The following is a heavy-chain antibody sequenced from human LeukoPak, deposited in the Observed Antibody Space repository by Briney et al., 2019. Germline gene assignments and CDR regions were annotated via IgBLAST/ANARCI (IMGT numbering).Heavy chain of an antibody. CDR1: GGSMSSSNYY. CDR2: AYYTGNT. J-gene: IGHJ6*03. V-gene: IGHV4-39*01. Sequence: SETLTLTCTVSGGSMSSSNYYWGWIRQTPGKGLEWIGSAYYTGNTYYNPSLKSRVTISVDTSKNQFSLKLRSVTAADTAVYYCARQMDTAMVTGHYYYYMDVWVKGTTVTVSS. CDR3: ARQMDTAMVTGHYYYYMDV. D-gene: IGHD5-18*01.